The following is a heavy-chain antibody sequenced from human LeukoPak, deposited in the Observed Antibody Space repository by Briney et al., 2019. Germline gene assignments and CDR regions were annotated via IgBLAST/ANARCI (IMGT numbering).Heavy chain of an antibody. CDR3: ARVQYYDFWSGYYPEYNWFDP. V-gene: IGHV3-48*01. J-gene: IGHJ5*02. CDR2: ISSSSSTI. D-gene: IGHD3-3*01. Sequence: GGSLRLSCAASGFTFSSYSMNWVRQAPGKGLEWVSYISSSSSTIYYADSVKGRFTISRDNAKNSLYLQMNSLRAEDTAVYYCARVQYYDFWSGYYPEYNWFDPWGQGTLVTVSS. CDR1: GFTFSSYS.